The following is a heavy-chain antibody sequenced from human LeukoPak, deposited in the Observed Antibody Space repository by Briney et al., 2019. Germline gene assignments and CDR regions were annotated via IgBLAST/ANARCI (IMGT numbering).Heavy chain of an antibody. CDR3: ARDSSSLYYFDY. J-gene: IGHJ4*02. CDR1: GFTFSSYA. Sequence: AGGSLRLSCAASGFTFSSYAMSWVRQAPGKGLEWVSAISGSGGSTYYADSVKGRFTISRDNSKNTLYLQMNSLRAEDTAVYYCARDSSSLYYFDYWGQGTLVTVSS. V-gene: IGHV3-23*01. D-gene: IGHD6-13*01. CDR2: ISGSGGST.